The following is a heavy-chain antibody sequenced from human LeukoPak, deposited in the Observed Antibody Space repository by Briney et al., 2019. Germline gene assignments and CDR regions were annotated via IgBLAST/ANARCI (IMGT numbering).Heavy chain of an antibody. Sequence: SETLSLTCTVSGGSISGYYWSWIRQPPGKGLEWIGYIYYSGSTNYNPSLKSRVTISVDTSKNQFSLKLSSVTAADTAVYYCARREQQLVFGWFDPWGQGTLVTVSS. V-gene: IGHV4-59*08. D-gene: IGHD6-13*01. CDR1: GGSISGYY. J-gene: IGHJ5*02. CDR3: ARREQQLVFGWFDP. CDR2: IYYSGST.